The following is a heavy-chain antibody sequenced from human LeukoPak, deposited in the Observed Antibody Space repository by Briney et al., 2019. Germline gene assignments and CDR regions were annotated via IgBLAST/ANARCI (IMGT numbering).Heavy chain of an antibody. D-gene: IGHD3-16*01. J-gene: IGHJ3*01. V-gene: IGHV4-59*01. CDR1: GDSINTDN. Sequence: SETLSLTCTVSGDSINTDNWNWIRQPPGKGLEWIGYISYSGSTNYNPSHKSRVTISLDTSKNQFSLRLTSVTAADTAVYFCARSGFDGGFYDALHVWGQGTKVTVSS. CDR3: ARSGFDGGFYDALHV. CDR2: ISYSGST.